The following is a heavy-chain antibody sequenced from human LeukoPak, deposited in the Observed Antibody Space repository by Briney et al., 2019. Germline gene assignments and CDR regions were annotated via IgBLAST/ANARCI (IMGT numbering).Heavy chain of an antibody. Sequence: SVKVSCKASGGTFSSYAISWVRQAPGQGLEWMGGIIPILGIANYAQKFQGRVTITADKSTSTAYMELSSLRSEDTAVYYCARVKGYCSGGSCINKNYYFDYWGQGTLVTVSS. CDR1: GGTFSSYA. D-gene: IGHD2-15*01. CDR2: IIPILGIA. V-gene: IGHV1-69*04. CDR3: ARVKGYCSGGSCINKNYYFDY. J-gene: IGHJ4*02.